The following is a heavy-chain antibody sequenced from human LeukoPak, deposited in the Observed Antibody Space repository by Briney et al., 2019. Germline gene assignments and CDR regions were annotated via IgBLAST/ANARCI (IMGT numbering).Heavy chain of an antibody. Sequence: GGSLRLSCAASGFTFDDYGMSWVRQAPGKGLEWVSGINWNGGSTGYADSVKGRFTISRDNAKNTLYLQMNSLRAEDTAVYYCAKDRPRDYGDYFDYWGQGTLVTVSS. J-gene: IGHJ4*02. V-gene: IGHV3-20*04. CDR3: AKDRPRDYGDYFDY. D-gene: IGHD4-17*01. CDR2: INWNGGST. CDR1: GFTFDDYG.